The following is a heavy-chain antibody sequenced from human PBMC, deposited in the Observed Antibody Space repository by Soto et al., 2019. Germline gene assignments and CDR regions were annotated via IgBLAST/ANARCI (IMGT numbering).Heavy chain of an antibody. CDR3: ARLKQSITIFGVVMNYYYGMDV. CDR1: GGTFSSYA. CDR2: IIPIFGTA. J-gene: IGHJ6*02. D-gene: IGHD3-3*01. V-gene: IGHV1-69*05. Sequence: GASVNVSCKASGGTFSSYAISWVRQAPGQGLEWMGGIIPIFGTANYAQKFQGRVTMTRNASISAAYMELSSLRSEDTAVYYCARLKQSITIFGVVMNYYYGMDVWGQGTTVTVSS.